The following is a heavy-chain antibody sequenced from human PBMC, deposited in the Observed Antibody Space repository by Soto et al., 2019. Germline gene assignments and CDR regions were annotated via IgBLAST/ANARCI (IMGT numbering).Heavy chain of an antibody. J-gene: IGHJ3*02. V-gene: IGHV3-7*04. Sequence: EVQLVESGGGLVQPGGSLRLSCAASGFSFSSSWMSWVRQAPGIGLEFVGNINEDGRKENYVDCVKGRVTISRDNAKNSLYLQMNSLIVDDTAVYYCARDPIHSAFDIWGLGTMVVVSS. CDR2: INEDGRKE. CDR1: GFSFSSSW. D-gene: IGHD5-18*01. CDR3: ARDPIHSAFDI.